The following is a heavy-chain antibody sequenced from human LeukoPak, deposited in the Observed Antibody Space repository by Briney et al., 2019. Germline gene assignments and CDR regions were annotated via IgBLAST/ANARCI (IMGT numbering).Heavy chain of an antibody. J-gene: IGHJ4*02. D-gene: IGHD6-13*01. CDR1: GYTFTGYY. V-gene: IGHV1-2*02. CDR3: ARDPPGIAAAGYDY. Sequence: ASVKVSCKASGYTFTGYYMHWVLQAPGQGLEWMGWINPNSGGTNYAQKFQGRVTMTRDTSISTAYMELSRLRSDDTAVYYCARDPPGIAAAGYDYWGQGTLVTVSS. CDR2: INPNSGGT.